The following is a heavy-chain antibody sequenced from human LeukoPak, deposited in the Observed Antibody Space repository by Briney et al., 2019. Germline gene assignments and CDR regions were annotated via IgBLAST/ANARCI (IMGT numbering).Heavy chain of an antibody. CDR2: INPSGGST. V-gene: IGHV1-46*01. D-gene: IGHD6-6*01. CDR3: ARDSDRIAARPAPDY. Sequence: ASVKVSCKASGYTFTSYYMHWVRQAPGQGLEWMGIINPSGGSTSYAQKFQGRVTMTRDTSTSTVYMELSSLRSEDTAVYYCARDSDRIAARPAPDYWGQGSLVTVSS. CDR1: GYTFTSYY. J-gene: IGHJ4*02.